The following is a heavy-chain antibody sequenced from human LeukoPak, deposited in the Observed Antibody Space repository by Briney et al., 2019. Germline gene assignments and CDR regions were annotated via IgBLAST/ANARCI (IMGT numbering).Heavy chain of an antibody. D-gene: IGHD1-26*01. CDR1: GFTFSSYT. Sequence: GGSLRLSCAASGFTFSSYTKRWVRQAPGKGLEWVSVISGSGGSTYYADCVKGRFTISRDNSKNTLYLQMNSLVAEDTAVYYCAREVGFYFDYWGQGTLVTVSS. J-gene: IGHJ4*02. CDR3: AREVGFYFDY. V-gene: IGHV3-23*01. CDR2: ISGSGGST.